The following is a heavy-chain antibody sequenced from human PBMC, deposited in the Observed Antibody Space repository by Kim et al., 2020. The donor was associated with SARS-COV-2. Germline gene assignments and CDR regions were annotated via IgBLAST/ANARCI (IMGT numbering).Heavy chain of an antibody. D-gene: IGHD5-18*01. CDR2: AGGGGSR. CDR3: AKNRGYGYPKYYFD. CDR1: GFTFNTYA. V-gene: IGHV3-23*01. Sequence: GGSLRLSCAASGFTFNTYAMSWVRQAPGKGLEWVSTAGGGGSRYYADSVKGRFTISRDSSKNTLYLQMDSLRLADTAVYYCAKNRGYGYPKYYFD. J-gene: IGHJ4*01.